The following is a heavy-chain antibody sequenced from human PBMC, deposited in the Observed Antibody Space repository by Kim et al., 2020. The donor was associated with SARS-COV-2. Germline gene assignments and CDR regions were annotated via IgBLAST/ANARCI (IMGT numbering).Heavy chain of an antibody. J-gene: IGHJ6*02. CDR3: AREDRYQLPNIYYYYGMDV. V-gene: IGHV1-18*04. CDR1: GYTFTSYG. D-gene: IGHD2-2*01. Sequence: ASVKVSCKASGYTFTSYGISWVRQAPGQGLEWMGWISAYNGNTNYAQKLQGRVTMTTDTSTSTAYMELRSLRSDDTAVYYCAREDRYQLPNIYYYYGMDVWGQGTTVTVSS. CDR2: ISAYNGNT.